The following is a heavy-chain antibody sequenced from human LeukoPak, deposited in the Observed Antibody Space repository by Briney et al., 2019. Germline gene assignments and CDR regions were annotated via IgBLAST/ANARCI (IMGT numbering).Heavy chain of an antibody. CDR3: ARGPLYYDILTGYYTEGGAFDI. Sequence: ASVKVSCKASGYTFTSYGISWVRQAPGQGLEWMGWISAYNGNANYAQKLQGRVIMTTDTSTSTAYMELRSLRSDDTAVYYCARGPLYYDILTGYYTEGGAFDIWGQGTMVTVSS. D-gene: IGHD3-9*01. CDR1: GYTFTSYG. CDR2: ISAYNGNA. V-gene: IGHV1-18*04. J-gene: IGHJ3*02.